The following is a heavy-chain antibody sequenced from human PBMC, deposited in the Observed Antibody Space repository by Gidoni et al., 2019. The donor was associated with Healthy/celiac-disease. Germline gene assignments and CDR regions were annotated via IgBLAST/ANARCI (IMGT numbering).Heavy chain of an antibody. CDR3: ARDPNGSSWYSNYYYYMDV. CDR1: GFTTSSYG. J-gene: IGHJ6*03. V-gene: IGHV3-33*01. Sequence: QVQLVESGGVVSTPGRALGISSAAAGFTTSSYGMHWVRQAPGKGLEWVVVIWYDGSNKYYADSVKGRFTISRANSKNTLYLQMNSLRAEATAVYYCARDPNGSSWYSNYYYYMDVWGKGTTVTVSS. D-gene: IGHD6-13*01. CDR2: IWYDGSNK.